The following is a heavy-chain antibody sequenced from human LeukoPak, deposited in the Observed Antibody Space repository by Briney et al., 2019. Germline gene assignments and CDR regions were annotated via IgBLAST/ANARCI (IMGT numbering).Heavy chain of an antibody. CDR2: ITHTGGDS. Sequence: PGGSLRLSCVAPGFTFSSYAMTWVRQAPGKGLEWVALITHTGGDSYYADSVKGRFAISRDNSKNTLYLEMNVLRAEDTALYFCGKDKTTYNWWEVIESWGQGALVTVSS. CDR1: GFTFSSYA. V-gene: IGHV3-23*01. D-gene: IGHD1-1*01. CDR3: GKDKTTYNWWEVIES. J-gene: IGHJ4*02.